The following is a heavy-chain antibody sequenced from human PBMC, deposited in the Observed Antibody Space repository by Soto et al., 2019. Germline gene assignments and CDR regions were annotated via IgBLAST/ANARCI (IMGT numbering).Heavy chain of an antibody. V-gene: IGHV6-1*01. CDR3: VRDRYISSGWFDA. D-gene: IGHD3-10*01. CDR1: GYSVTSYCAA. J-gene: IGHJ5*02. CDR2: TYYRSRFFS. Sequence: QTLSITCVTSGYSVTSYCAAWNWIRQAPSGGLEWLGRTYYRSRFFSDYAEAVKSRIIINPETSKNQFSLQLKSVTPEDTAVYYGVRDRYISSGWFDAWGEGTPVSVSS.